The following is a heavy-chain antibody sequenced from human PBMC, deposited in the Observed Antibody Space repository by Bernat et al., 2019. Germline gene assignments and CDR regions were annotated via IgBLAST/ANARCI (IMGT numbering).Heavy chain of an antibody. CDR2: IWYDGSKK. Sequence: QVQLVESGGGVVQPGKSLRLSCAASGIIFSDYGMHWVRQAPGKGLEWVAVIWYDGSKKYYADSVKGRFTISRDNSQNTLYLQMNSLRAEDTAVYYCARCDAPPSIEMVRGVIDNWGQGTLVTVSS. CDR1: GIIFSDYG. CDR3: ARCDAPPSIEMVRGVIDN. J-gene: IGHJ4*02. V-gene: IGHV3-33*01. D-gene: IGHD3-10*01.